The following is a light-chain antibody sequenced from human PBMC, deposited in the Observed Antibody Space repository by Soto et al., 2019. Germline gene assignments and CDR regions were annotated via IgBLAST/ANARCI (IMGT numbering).Light chain of an antibody. Sequence: EIVLTQSPATLSLPPGERATLSCRASQSVSSYLAWDQQKPGQAPRLLIYDASNRATGIPARFSGSGSGTDLTLTIRSLQPEDFAVYYCQHRSNWLTVGGGTKVEIK. V-gene: IGKV3-11*01. CDR1: QSVSSY. CDR3: QHRSNWLT. J-gene: IGKJ4*01. CDR2: DAS.